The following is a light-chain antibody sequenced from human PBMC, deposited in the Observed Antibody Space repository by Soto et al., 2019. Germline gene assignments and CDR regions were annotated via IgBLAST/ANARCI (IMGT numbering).Light chain of an antibody. CDR3: QQYNNWWT. Sequence: TKSPSFLSAAVGDRVTITFRASQSVTNSFLAWYQQKPGQAPRLLIYGTSRRATGIPDRFTGSGSGTEFTLTISSLQSEDFAVYYCQQYNNWWTFGQGTKVDIK. J-gene: IGKJ1*01. V-gene: IGKV3D-15*01. CDR1: QSVTNS. CDR2: GTS.